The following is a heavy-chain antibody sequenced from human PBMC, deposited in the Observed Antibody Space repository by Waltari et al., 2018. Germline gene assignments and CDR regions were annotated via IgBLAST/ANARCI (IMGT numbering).Heavy chain of an antibody. CDR3: ARGGTVTTRFDF. D-gene: IGHD4-17*01. V-gene: IGHV4-34*02. CDR1: GESSSGYF. Sequence: QVQLQQWGAELFRPSETLSLTCVVHGESSSGYFWSWIRLRPGKGLEWIGEINHRGDTNCSPSLDASLKSRLSLSEDTPNNRFSLTITSVTASDTAVYYCARGGTVTTRFDFWGQGIQVTVSS. J-gene: IGHJ4*02. CDR2: INHRGDT.